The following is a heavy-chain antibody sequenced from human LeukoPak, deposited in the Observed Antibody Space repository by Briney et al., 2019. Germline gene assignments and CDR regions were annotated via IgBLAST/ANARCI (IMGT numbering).Heavy chain of an antibody. J-gene: IGHJ4*02. D-gene: IGHD5-24*01. CDR1: GDSISCCY. Sequence: SETLSLTCAVSGDSISCCYWTWIRQSADKGLEWIGRVFISGSTNYNPSHQGRVTMSVDRSRSQFSLRLRSVTAADTAVYYCVRQGYNYRAFNAWGQGTLVTVSS. CDR2: VFISGST. CDR3: VRQGYNYRAFNA. V-gene: IGHV4-4*07.